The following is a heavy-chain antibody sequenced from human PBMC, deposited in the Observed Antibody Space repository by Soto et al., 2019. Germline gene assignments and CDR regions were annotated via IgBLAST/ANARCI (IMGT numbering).Heavy chain of an antibody. CDR3: AKGLRFLVNGMDV. V-gene: IGHV3-23*01. CDR1: GFTFSNCA. D-gene: IGHD3-3*01. J-gene: IGHJ6*02. Sequence: EVQLLESGGGLVQPGGSLRLSCAASGFTFSNCAMSWVRQAPGKGLEWVSVISGSGGSTYYADSVKGRFTISRDNSKNTLYLQMNSLRAEDTAVYYCAKGLRFLVNGMDVWGQGTTVTVSS. CDR2: ISGSGGST.